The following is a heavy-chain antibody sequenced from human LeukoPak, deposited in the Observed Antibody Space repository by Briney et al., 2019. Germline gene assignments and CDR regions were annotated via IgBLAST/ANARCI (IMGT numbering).Heavy chain of an antibody. CDR1: GYTFTSYD. J-gene: IGHJ5*02. CDR3: ARRRGLMVRGVKNWFDP. Sequence: ASVKVSCKASGYTFTSYDINWVRQAPGQRLEWMGWMNPNSGNTGYAQKFQGRVTMTRNTSISTAYMELSSLRSEDTAVYYCARRRGLMVRGVKNWFDPWGQGTLVTVSS. V-gene: IGHV1-8*01. CDR2: MNPNSGNT. D-gene: IGHD3-10*01.